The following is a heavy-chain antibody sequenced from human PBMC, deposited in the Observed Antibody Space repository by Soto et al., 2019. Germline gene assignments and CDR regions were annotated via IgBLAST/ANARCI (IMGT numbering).Heavy chain of an antibody. CDR2: FSYGGST. V-gene: IGHV4-39*07. Sequence: SETLSLTCTVSSDSISSSSYFWGWVRQPPGKGLERIASFSYGGSTYYNPSLKSRVTISVDTSKNQFSLKLSSVTAADTAVYYCARGGPNYYDSSGYYLIAFDIWGQGTMVTVSS. CDR1: SDSISSSSYF. CDR3: ARGGPNYYDSSGYYLIAFDI. J-gene: IGHJ3*02. D-gene: IGHD3-22*01.